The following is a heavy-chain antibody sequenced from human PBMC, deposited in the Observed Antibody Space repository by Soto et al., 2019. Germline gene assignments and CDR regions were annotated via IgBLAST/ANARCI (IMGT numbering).Heavy chain of an antibody. Sequence: GGSLRLSCAASGFTCSSYSMNWVRQGQGKGLEWVSYISSSSSTIYYADSVKGRFTISRDNAKNSLYLQMNSLRDEDTDVYYCARDFLEPYGNWFAPWAQGTLVPVSS. D-gene: IGHD4-17*01. CDR2: ISSSSSTI. J-gene: IGHJ5*02. V-gene: IGHV3-48*02. CDR3: ARDFLEPYGNWFAP. CDR1: GFTCSSYS.